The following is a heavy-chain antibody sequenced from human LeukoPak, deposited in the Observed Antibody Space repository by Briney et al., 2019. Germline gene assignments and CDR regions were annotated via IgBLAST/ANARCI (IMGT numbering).Heavy chain of an antibody. CDR1: GFTFSIYW. J-gene: IGHJ4*02. V-gene: IGHV3-7*04. D-gene: IGHD2-15*01. CDR2: IKEDGSEK. Sequence: GGSLRLSRAASGFTFSIYWMSWVRQAPGKGLEGVANIKEDGSEKYYVDSVKGRFTISRDNAKNSLYLQMNSLRAEDTAVYYCARYCSGGSCFDYWGQGTLVTVSS. CDR3: ARYCSGGSCFDY.